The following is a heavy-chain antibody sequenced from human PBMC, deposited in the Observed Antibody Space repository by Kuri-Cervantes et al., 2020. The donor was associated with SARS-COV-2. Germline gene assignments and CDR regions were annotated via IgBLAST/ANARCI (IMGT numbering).Heavy chain of an antibody. J-gene: IGHJ4*02. CDR3: AKGIAVAGTGGFDY. CDR1: GYTFTSYG. D-gene: IGHD6-19*01. Sequence: ASVKVSCKASGYTFTSYGISWVRQAPGQGLEWMGWISAYNGNTNYAQKLQGRVTMTTDTSTSTAYMELRSLRSEDTAVYYCAKGIAVAGTGGFDYWGQGTLVTVSS. V-gene: IGHV1-18*01. CDR2: ISAYNGNT.